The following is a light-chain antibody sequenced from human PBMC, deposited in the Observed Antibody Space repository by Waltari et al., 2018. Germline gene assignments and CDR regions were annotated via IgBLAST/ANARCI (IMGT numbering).Light chain of an antibody. CDR1: SSDVGASQY. CDR3: CSYAGDSSYV. J-gene: IGLJ1*01. CDR2: DVT. Sequence: ALTQPRSVSGSPGQSVTISCTGTSSDVGASQYVSWYQHHPGKAPKLILFDVTKRPSGVPDRFSGSKSGDTASLTISGLEASDESDYFCCSYAGDSSYVFGTGTTVSVL. V-gene: IGLV2-11*01.